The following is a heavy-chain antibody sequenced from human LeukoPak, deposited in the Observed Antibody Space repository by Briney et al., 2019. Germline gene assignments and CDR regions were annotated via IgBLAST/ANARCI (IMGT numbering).Heavy chain of an antibody. CDR1: GYSLITYG. CDR3: ASSIVATTDYYYYYMDV. V-gene: IGHV1-18*01. J-gene: IGHJ6*03. Sequence: ASVKVSCKAAGYSLITYGISWVRQAPGQGLEWMGWISAYNGNTNYAQKLQGRVTVTTDTSTNTAYMELSSLRSEDTAVYYCASSIVATTDYYYYYMDVWGKGTTVTVSS. CDR2: ISAYNGNT. D-gene: IGHD5-12*01.